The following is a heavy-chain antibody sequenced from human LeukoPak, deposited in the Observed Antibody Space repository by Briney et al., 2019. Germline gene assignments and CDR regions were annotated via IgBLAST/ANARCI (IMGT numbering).Heavy chain of an antibody. CDR1: GDSMSNTSYY. D-gene: IGHD3-22*01. J-gene: IGHJ3*01. CDR2: IYYSGST. Sequence: SSETLSLTCTVSGDSMSNTSYYWGWIRQPPGVALEWIGHIYYSGSTFYNPSVESRVTITINTAKNEFAMMLSSVTAADTAVYYCTSPPSSYYDSSGYSLYAFDVWGQGTMVTVSS. V-gene: IGHV4-39*01. CDR3: TSPPSSYYDSSGYSLYAFDV.